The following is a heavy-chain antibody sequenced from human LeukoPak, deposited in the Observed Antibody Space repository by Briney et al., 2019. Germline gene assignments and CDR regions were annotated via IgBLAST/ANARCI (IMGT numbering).Heavy chain of an antibody. V-gene: IGHV4-59*08. J-gene: IGHJ4*02. CDR1: GGPISSYY. D-gene: IGHD6-19*01. Sequence: TSETLSLTCTVSGGPISSYYWSWIRQPPGKGLEWIGYIYYSGSTNYNPSLKSRVTISVDTSKNQFSLKLSSVTAADTAVYYCASVYSSGYRYFDYWGQGTLVTVSS. CDR3: ASVYSSGYRYFDY. CDR2: IYYSGST.